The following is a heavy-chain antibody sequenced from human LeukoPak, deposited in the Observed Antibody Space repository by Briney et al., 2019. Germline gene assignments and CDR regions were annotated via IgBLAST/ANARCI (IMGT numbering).Heavy chain of an antibody. Sequence: SETLSLTCTVSGGSISSYYWSWIRQPPGKGLEWIGYIYYSGSTNYNPSLKSRVTISVDTSKNQFSLKLSSVTAADTAVYYCARGGYSSSWYGFDPSNWFDPWGQGTLVTVSS. J-gene: IGHJ5*02. D-gene: IGHD6-13*01. CDR1: GGSISSYY. V-gene: IGHV4-59*01. CDR2: IYYSGST. CDR3: ARGGYSSSWYGFDPSNWFDP.